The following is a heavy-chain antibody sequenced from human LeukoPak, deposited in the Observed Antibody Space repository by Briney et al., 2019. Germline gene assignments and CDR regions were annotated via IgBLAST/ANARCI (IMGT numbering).Heavy chain of an antibody. CDR3: ASDYTMTDDAFDI. Sequence: VASVKVSCKASGYTFTGYYMHWVRQAPGQGLEWMGWINPNSGGTNYAQKFQGRVTMTRDTSISTAYMELSRLRSDDTAVYHCASDYTMTDDAFDIWGQGTMVTVSS. D-gene: IGHD4-17*01. J-gene: IGHJ3*02. CDR1: GYTFTGYY. V-gene: IGHV1-2*02. CDR2: INPNSGGT.